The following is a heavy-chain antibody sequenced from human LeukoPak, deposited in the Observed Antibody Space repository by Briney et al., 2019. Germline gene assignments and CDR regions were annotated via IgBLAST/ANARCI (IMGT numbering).Heavy chain of an antibody. V-gene: IGHV4-38-2*01. D-gene: IGHD3-22*01. CDR1: GYSISSGYY. CDR2: IYHSGGT. Sequence: PSETLSLTCAVSGYSISSGYYWGWIRQPPGKGLEWIGSIYHSGGTYYNPSLKSRVTISVDTSKNQFSLKLSSVTAADTAVYYCARNMYYYDSSGYYGYWGQGTLVTVSS. CDR3: ARNMYYYDSSGYYGY. J-gene: IGHJ4*02.